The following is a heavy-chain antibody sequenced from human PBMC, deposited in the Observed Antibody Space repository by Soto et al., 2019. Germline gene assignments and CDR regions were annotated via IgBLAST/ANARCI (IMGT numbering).Heavy chain of an antibody. Sequence: QVQLVQSGAEVKKPGSSVKVSCKASGGTFSSYAISWVRQAPGQGLEWMGGIIPIFGTANYAQKFQGRVTITADESTSTAYMELSSLRSEDTAVYYCARDVRYFDWLLSRWFDPWGQGTLVTVSS. D-gene: IGHD3-9*01. V-gene: IGHV1-69*01. CDR1: GGTFSSYA. CDR3: ARDVRYFDWLLSRWFDP. CDR2: IIPIFGTA. J-gene: IGHJ5*02.